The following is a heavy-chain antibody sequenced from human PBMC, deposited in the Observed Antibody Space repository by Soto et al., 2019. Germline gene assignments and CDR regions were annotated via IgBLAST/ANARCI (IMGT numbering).Heavy chain of an antibody. V-gene: IGHV3-33*01. D-gene: IGHD3-3*01. CDR2: IWYDGSNK. CDR3: ARDLLTIFGVVSTHGMDV. Sequence: GGSLRLSCAASGFTFSSYGMHWVRQAPGKGLEWVAVIWYDGSNKYYADSVKGRFTISRDNSKNTLYLQMNSLRAEDTAVYYCARDLLTIFGVVSTHGMDVWGQGTTVTVSS. J-gene: IGHJ6*02. CDR1: GFTFSSYG.